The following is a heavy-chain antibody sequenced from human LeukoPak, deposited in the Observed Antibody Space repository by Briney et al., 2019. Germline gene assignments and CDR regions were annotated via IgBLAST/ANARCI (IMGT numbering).Heavy chain of an antibody. CDR1: GGSISSYY. D-gene: IGHD3-3*01. Sequence: SETLSLTCTVSGGSISSYYWGWIRQPPGKGLEWIGSIYYSGSTYYNPSLKSRVTISVDTSKNQFSLKLSSVTAADTAVYYCARQAGRFGEWLLEFHFDYWGQGTLVTVSS. J-gene: IGHJ4*02. CDR2: IYYSGST. CDR3: ARQAGRFGEWLLEFHFDY. V-gene: IGHV4-39*01.